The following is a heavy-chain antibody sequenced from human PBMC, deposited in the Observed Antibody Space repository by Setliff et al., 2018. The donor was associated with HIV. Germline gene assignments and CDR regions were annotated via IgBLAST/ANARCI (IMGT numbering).Heavy chain of an antibody. Sequence: ASVKVSCKASGYTFTNYIMNWVRQAPGQGLEWMGWINTNTGNPTYAQGFTGRFVFSLDTSVSTAYLQISSLKAEDTAVYYCARVGCSSTTCPWAWYFNLWGRGTLVTVSS. D-gene: IGHD2-2*01. CDR3: ARVGCSSTTCPWAWYFNL. J-gene: IGHJ2*01. V-gene: IGHV7-4-1*02. CDR2: INTNTGNP. CDR1: GYTFTNYI.